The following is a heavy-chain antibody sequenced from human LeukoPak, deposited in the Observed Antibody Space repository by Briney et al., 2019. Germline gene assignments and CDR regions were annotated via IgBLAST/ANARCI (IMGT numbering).Heavy chain of an antibody. CDR2: MYASGSI. V-gene: IGHV4-4*07. J-gene: IGHJ3*02. CDR3: ATSRVLAALRDAFDI. Sequence: SETLSLTCTGSGGSIGSYYWSWIRQPAGKGLEWIGRMYASGSINYNPSPKSRVTMSVDMSKNQFSLELSSVTAADTAVYYCATSRVLAALRDAFDIWGQGTMVTVSS. CDR1: GGSIGSYY. D-gene: IGHD2-15*01.